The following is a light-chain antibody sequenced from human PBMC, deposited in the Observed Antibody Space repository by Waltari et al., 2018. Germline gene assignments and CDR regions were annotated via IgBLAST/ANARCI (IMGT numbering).Light chain of an antibody. J-gene: IGKJ1*01. V-gene: IGKV3-15*01. CDR1: QSVSSN. CDR2: GAS. CDR3: QQYNNWPRT. Sequence: EIVMTQSPATLSVSPGERATLSCRASQSVSSNLAWYQQKPGQAPRLLIYGASTRATGIPARFSGSGSGTEFTLTISSLQSEDFAVYYCQQYNNWPRTFGHVPPVEIK.